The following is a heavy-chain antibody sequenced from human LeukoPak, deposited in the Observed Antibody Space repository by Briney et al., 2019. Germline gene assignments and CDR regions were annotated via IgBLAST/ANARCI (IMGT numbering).Heavy chain of an antibody. CDR3: ARGGGRPYSSGYNWFDP. Sequence: ASVKVSCKASGGTFSSYAISWVRQAPGQGLEWMGGIIPIFGTANYAQKFQGRVTITADESTSTAYMELSSLRSEDTAVYYCARGGGRPYSSGYNWFDPWGQGTLVTVSS. J-gene: IGHJ5*02. V-gene: IGHV1-69*01. CDR2: IIPIFGTA. CDR1: GGTFSSYA. D-gene: IGHD6-19*01.